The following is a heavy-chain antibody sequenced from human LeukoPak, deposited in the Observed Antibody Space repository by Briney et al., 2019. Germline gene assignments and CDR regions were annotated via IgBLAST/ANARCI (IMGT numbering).Heavy chain of an antibody. CDR1: GGSLSSYY. CDR3: ARDLRGSSCYYY. Sequence: SETLSLTCTVSGGSLSSYYWSWIRQPPGKGLEWIGYIYYSGSTSYNPSLKSRVTISVDTSKNQFSLKLSSVTAADTALYYCARDLRGSSCYYYWGQGTLVTVSS. D-gene: IGHD2-2*01. CDR2: IYYSGST. V-gene: IGHV4-59*01. J-gene: IGHJ4*02.